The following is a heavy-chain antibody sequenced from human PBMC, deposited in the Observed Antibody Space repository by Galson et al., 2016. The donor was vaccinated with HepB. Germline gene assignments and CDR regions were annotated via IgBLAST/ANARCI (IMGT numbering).Heavy chain of an antibody. CDR1: KFTFSRYS. CDR2: IPYDGNNE. D-gene: IGHD3-9*01. Sequence: SLRLSCAASKFTFSRYSMHWVRQAPGKGLEWMAVIPYDGNNERYADSVKGRFSISRDNSKKTLYLEMNSLRVEDTALYYCARGAGGGAWLIDSWGQGTLVTVSS. J-gene: IGHJ4*02. CDR3: ARGAGGGAWLIDS. V-gene: IGHV3-30-3*01.